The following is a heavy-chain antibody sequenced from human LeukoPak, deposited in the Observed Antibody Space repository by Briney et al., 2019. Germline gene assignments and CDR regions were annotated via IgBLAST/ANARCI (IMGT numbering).Heavy chain of an antibody. V-gene: IGHV3-23*01. J-gene: IGHJ5*02. CDR3: AKERGGHYYGSGSYYDWFDP. CDR2: ISGSGGST. Sequence: GGSLRFSCAASGFTFSSYWMSWVRQAPGKGLEWVSAISGSGGSTYYADSVKGRFTISRDNSKNTLYLQMNSLRAEDTAVYYCAKERGGHYYGSGSYYDWFDPWGQGTLVTVSS. D-gene: IGHD3-10*01. CDR1: GFTFSSYW.